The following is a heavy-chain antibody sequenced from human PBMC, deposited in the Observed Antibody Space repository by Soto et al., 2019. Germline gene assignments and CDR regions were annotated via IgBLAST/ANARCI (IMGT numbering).Heavy chain of an antibody. CDR2: IIPRSGTS. CDR1: GDTFSTYI. J-gene: IGHJ6*02. Sequence: ASVKVSCKASGDTFSTYIITWVRQAPGQGLEWMGGIIPRSGTSNYAQKFQGRVTITADESTSTAYMELSSLRSEDTAVYYCARDGEDIVLVPAAHYGMDVWGQGTTVTV. CDR3: ARDGEDIVLVPAAHYGMDV. V-gene: IGHV1-69*13. D-gene: IGHD2-2*01.